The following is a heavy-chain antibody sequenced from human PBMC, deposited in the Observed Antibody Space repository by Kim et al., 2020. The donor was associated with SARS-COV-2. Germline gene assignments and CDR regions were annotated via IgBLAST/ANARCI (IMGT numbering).Heavy chain of an antibody. Sequence: GGSLRLSCVASGFTFSSYGMHWVRQAPGKGLEWVAVISYDGSNKNYADSVKGRFTISRDNSKNTLYLQMNSLRPEDTAVYYCAKDPRTGNSSGGRYYYY. J-gene: IGHJ6*01. CDR2: ISYDGSNK. CDR1: GFTFSSYG. V-gene: IGHV3-30*18. CDR3: AKDPRTGNSSGGRYYYY. D-gene: IGHD6-19*01.